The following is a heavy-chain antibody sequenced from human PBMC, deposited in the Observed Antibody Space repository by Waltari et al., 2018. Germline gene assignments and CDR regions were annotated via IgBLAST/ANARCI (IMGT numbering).Heavy chain of an antibody. Sequence: QVQLVQSGAEVKKPGASVKVSCKASVYTFSTYGIMWVRQAPGQGLEWMGWISPFNSNTNYAQKFEGRVTLTTDTSTSTAYMELRSLKSDDTAVYYCATAVGGNMESDYWGQGTLVTVSS. V-gene: IGHV1-18*04. D-gene: IGHD6-19*01. J-gene: IGHJ4*02. CDR2: ISPFNSNT. CDR3: ATAVGGNMESDY. CDR1: VYTFSTYG.